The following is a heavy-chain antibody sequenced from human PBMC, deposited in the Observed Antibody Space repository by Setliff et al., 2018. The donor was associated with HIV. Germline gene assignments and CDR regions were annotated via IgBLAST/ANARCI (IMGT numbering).Heavy chain of an antibody. J-gene: IGHJ5*02. CDR1: GGPFSSYS. V-gene: IGHV1-69*04. Sequence: SVKVFCKASGGPFSSYSITWVRQAPGQGLEWMGRIIPMFSIPNYSQRFQGRVTITADRSTNTVYMELSSLRSDDTAVYYCARVGRSVTGPWGQGTLVTVSS. CDR3: ARVGRSVTGP. CDR2: IIPMFSIP. D-gene: IGHD6-19*01.